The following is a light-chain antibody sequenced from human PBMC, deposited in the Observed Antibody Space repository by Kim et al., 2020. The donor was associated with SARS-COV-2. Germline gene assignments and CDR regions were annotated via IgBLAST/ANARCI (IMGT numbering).Light chain of an antibody. CDR1: SGHSSYV. J-gene: IGLJ3*02. V-gene: IGLV4-69*01. Sequence: QPVLTQSPSASASLGASVKLTCTLSSGHSSYVIAWHQQQPEKGPRYLMRLNSDGSHSKGDGVPDRFSGFSSGAERYLTISSLQSEDEADYYCQTWGTGIRVFGGGTQLTVL. CDR3: QTWGTGIRV. CDR2: LNSDGSH.